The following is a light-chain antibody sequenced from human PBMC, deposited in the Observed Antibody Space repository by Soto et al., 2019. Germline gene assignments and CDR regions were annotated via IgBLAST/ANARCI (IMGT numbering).Light chain of an antibody. Sequence: EIVLTQSPGTLSVSPGARATLSCRASQSVSSNLAWYQKKPGQAPRLIXYGASTRATGIPARFSGSGSGTELTLTISSLQSEDFAVYYCQQYNNWPPLTFGGGTKVDIK. J-gene: IGKJ4*01. CDR1: QSVSSN. CDR3: QQYNNWPPLT. CDR2: GAS. V-gene: IGKV3-15*01.